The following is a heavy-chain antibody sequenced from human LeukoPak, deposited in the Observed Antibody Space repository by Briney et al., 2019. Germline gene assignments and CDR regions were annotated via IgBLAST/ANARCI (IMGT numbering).Heavy chain of an antibody. V-gene: IGHV3-33*01. CDR2: IWYDGSNK. Sequence: GGSLRLSCAASGFTFSSYGMHWVRQAPGKGLEWVAVIWYDGSNKYYADSVKGRFTISRDNSKNTLYLQMNSLRAEDTAVYYCARGVTNYYGSGSHLTWFDPWGQGTLVTVSS. D-gene: IGHD3-10*01. CDR3: ARGVTNYYGSGSHLTWFDP. J-gene: IGHJ5*02. CDR1: GFTFSSYG.